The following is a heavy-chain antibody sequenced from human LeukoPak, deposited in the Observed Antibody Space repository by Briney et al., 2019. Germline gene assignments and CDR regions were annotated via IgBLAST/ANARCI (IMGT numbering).Heavy chain of an antibody. D-gene: IGHD1-26*01. V-gene: IGHV3-66*01. CDR2: IYSGGST. J-gene: IGHJ6*03. Sequence: PGGSLRLSCAASGFTVSSNYMSWVRQAPGKGLEWVSVIYSGGSTYYADSVRGRFTISRDNSKNTLYLQMNSLRAEDTAVYYCARDQATTGGYYYYMDVWGKGTTVTVSS. CDR1: GFTVSSNY. CDR3: ARDQATTGGYYYYMDV.